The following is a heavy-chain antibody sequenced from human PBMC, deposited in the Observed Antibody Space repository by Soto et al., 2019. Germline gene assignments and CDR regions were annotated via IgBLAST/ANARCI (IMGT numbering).Heavy chain of an antibody. J-gene: IGHJ4*02. CDR1: GGSISLYY. CDR2: MYYGGST. D-gene: IGHD4-17*01. Sequence: SETLSLTGTVFGGSISLYYWNWIRQPPGKGLEWISYMYYGGSTNYKSSLKSRVTISGDTSKNQFSLKLRSVTAADTAVYFCARSTGHGDSYFDYWGQGALVTVS. CDR3: ARSTGHGDSYFDY. V-gene: IGHV4-59*01.